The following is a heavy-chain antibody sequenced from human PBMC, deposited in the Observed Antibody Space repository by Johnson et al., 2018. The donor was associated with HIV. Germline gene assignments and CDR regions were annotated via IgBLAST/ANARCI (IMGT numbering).Heavy chain of an antibody. CDR1: GFIFVDYA. CDR2: ISWNSGGI. J-gene: IGHJ3*02. CDR3: ARDPSLDAFDI. V-gene: IGHV3-9*01. Sequence: VQLVESGGGLIQPGGSLRLSCAASGFIFVDYAMHWVRQAPGKGLEWVSGISWNSGGIGYADSVKGRFTISRDNVKNSLYLQMNSLRAEDTAVYFCARDPSLDAFDIWGQGTMVTVAS.